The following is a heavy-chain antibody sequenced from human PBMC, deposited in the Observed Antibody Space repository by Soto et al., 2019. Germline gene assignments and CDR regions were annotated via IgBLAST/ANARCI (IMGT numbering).Heavy chain of an antibody. CDR1: GYTFTGYY. CDR2: INPNSGGT. D-gene: IGHD2-15*01. V-gene: IGHV1-2*04. CDR3: AILGGERGYCSGGSCPFDY. J-gene: IGHJ4*02. Sequence: QVQLVQSGAEVKKPGASVKVSCKASGYTFTGYYMHWVRQAPGQGLEWMGWINPNSGGTNYAQKFPGWVTMTRDTSISTAYMELSRLRSDDTAVYYCAILGGERGYCSGGSCPFDYWGQGTLVTVSS.